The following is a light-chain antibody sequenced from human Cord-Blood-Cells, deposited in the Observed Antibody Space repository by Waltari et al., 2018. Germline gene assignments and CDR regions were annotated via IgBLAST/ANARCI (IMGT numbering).Light chain of an antibody. J-gene: IGKJ3*01. Sequence: DIQMTQSPSSLSASVGDRVTITCQVSQDISNYLNWYQQKPGKAPKLLIYDASNLETGVPSRFSGSGSGTDFTFTISILQPEDIATYYCQQYDNLPFTFGPGTKVDIK. CDR1: QDISNY. CDR2: DAS. V-gene: IGKV1-33*01. CDR3: QQYDNLPFT.